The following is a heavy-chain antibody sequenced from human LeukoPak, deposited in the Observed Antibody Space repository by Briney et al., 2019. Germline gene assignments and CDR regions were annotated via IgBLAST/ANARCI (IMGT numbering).Heavy chain of an antibody. Sequence: PGGSLRLSCAASGFTFSTYVMQWVSQAPGKGLEYVSAITGDGGYTYYANSVKGRFTISRDNSKKTLYLQMGSLRADDMAVYYCARVSTNDRRNAFDIWGQGTMVTVSS. J-gene: IGHJ3*02. CDR3: ARVSTNDRRNAFDI. D-gene: IGHD2-8*01. V-gene: IGHV3-64*01. CDR1: GFTFSTYV. CDR2: ITGDGGYT.